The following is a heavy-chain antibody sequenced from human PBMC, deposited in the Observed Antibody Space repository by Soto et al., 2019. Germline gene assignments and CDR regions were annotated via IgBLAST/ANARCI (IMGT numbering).Heavy chain of an antibody. D-gene: IGHD3-9*01. J-gene: IGHJ4*01. Sequence: KPSETLSLTCPVSSDSMTSYYCTWMRQPPWKGLECIGYIYHSGITNYNPSLKSRVTISLDTSKNQFSLRLSSVTAADTAVYYCERMSLFYCFDSWGQVTLDPVSS. CDR3: ERMSLFYCFDS. CDR2: IYHSGIT. CDR1: SDSMTSYY. V-gene: IGHV4-59*01.